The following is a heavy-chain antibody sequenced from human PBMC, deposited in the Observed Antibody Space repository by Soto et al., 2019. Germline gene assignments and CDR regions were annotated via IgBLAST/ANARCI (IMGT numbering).Heavy chain of an antibody. CDR1: GYTFTSYG. J-gene: IGHJ5*01. CDR2: INAANGDT. D-gene: IGHD6-13*01. CDR3: VRRHVSATGIDWFDP. Sequence: ASVKVSCKASGYTFTSYGIHWVRQAPGQRLEWMGWINAANGDTKYSPKFQGRVTITRDTSASTAYMELSSLRSEDTAVYYCVRRHVSATGIDWFDPWGQGXTVTVYS. V-gene: IGHV1-3*01.